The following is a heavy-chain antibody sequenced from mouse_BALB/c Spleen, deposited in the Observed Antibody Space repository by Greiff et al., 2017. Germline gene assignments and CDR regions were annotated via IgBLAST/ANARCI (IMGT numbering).Heavy chain of an antibody. CDR3: ARSKGREYFDV. D-gene: IGHD3-3*01. CDR2: IDTSDSYT. Sequence: QVQLQQPGAELVMPGASVKMSCKASGYTFTDYWMHWVKQRPGQGLEWIGAIDTSDSYTSYNQKFKGKATLTVDESSSTAYMQLSSLTSEDSAVYYCARSKGREYFDVWGAGTTVTVSS. CDR1: GYTFTDYW. V-gene: IGHV1-69*01. J-gene: IGHJ1*01.